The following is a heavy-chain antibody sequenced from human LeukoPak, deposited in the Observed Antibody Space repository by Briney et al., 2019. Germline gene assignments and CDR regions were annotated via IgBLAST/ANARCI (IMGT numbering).Heavy chain of an antibody. CDR1: GFIFSSYV. CDR2: ISVGGGDT. V-gene: IGHV3-23*01. J-gene: IGHJ4*02. CDR3: AKLNLGEMAYFDS. D-gene: IGHD3-16*01. Sequence: GGSLRLSCAASGFIFSSYVMGWVRQAPGKGLEWVSSISVGGGDTFASDSVKGRFTITRENSKNTLYLQMTGLRVEDTAVYFCAKLNLGEMAYFDSWGQGTLVTVSS.